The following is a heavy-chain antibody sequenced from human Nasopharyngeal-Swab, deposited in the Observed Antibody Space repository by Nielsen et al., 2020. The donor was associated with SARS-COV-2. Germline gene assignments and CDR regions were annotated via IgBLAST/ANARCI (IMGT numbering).Heavy chain of an antibody. V-gene: IGHV3-21*01. CDR1: GFTFSSYT. Sequence: GESLKISCAASGFTFSSYTMNWVRQAPGKGLEWVSSISSDNKYIFYAESVKGRFTISRDNAKNSVYLHMRSLRGEDTAVYYCARALGAEVPATAHYWGRGTLVTVSS. CDR2: ISSDNKYI. CDR3: ARALGAEVPATAHY. D-gene: IGHD2-15*01. J-gene: IGHJ4*02.